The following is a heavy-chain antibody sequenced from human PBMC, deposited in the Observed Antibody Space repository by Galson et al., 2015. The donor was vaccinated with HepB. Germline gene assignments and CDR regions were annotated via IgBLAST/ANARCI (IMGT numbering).Heavy chain of an antibody. D-gene: IGHD2-2*01. Sequence: SVKVSCKASGYSFTSYYLHWVRQAPGQGLEWMGTINPSDENTYYAQEFQGRVTLTRDTSTSTVYLEVSSLRSEDTAIYYCACARRRSFAQHYFDYWGQGTLVTVSS. CDR1: GYSFTSYY. CDR2: INPSDENT. V-gene: IGHV1-46*03. J-gene: IGHJ4*02. CDR3: ACARRRSFAQHYFDY.